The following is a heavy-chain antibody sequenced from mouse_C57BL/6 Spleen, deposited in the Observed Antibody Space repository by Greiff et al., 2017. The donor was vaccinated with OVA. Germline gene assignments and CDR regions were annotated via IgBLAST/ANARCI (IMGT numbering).Heavy chain of an antibody. V-gene: IGHV1-82*01. CDR1: GYAFSSSW. J-gene: IGHJ3*01. CDR3: ARGAAQALFAY. D-gene: IGHD3-2*02. CDR2: IYPGDGDT. Sequence: VQLQQSGPELVKPGASVKISCKASGYAFSSSWMNWVKQRPGKGLEWIGRIYPGDGDTNYNGKFKGKATLTADKSSSTAYMQLSSLTSEDSAVYFCARGAAQALFAYWGQGTLVTVSA.